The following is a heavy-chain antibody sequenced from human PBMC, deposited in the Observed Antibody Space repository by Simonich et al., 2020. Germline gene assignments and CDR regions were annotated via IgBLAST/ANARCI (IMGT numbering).Heavy chain of an antibody. D-gene: IGHD3-10*01. V-gene: IGHV3-73*02. CDR1: GFTFSGSA. Sequence: EVQLVESGGGLVQPGGSLKLSCAASGFTFSGSAMNWVRQASGKGLEWVGRIRSKANSYATAYAASVKGRLTISRDDSKNTAYLQMNSLKTEDTAVYYCTRFDYYGSGSYYFDYWGQGTLVTVSS. J-gene: IGHJ4*02. CDR3: TRFDYYGSGSYYFDY. CDR2: IRSKANSYAT.